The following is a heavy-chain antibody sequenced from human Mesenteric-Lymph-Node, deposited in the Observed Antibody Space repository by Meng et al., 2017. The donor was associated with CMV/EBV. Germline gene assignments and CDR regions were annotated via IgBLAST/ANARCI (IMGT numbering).Heavy chain of an antibody. CDR3: ARGCYPADYYFDS. D-gene: IGHD4/OR15-4a*01. CDR2: IYSGGST. CDR1: GFTVSSNY. V-gene: IGHV3-53*01. J-gene: IGHJ4*02. Sequence: LTCAASGFTVSSNYMSWVRQAPGKGLEWVSVIYSGGSTYYADSVKGRFIISRDNSKNTLYLQMNSLRADDTAVYYCARGCYPADYYFDSWGQGTLVTVSS.